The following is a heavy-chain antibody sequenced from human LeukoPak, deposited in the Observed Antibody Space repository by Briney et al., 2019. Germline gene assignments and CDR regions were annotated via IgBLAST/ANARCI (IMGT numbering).Heavy chain of an antibody. CDR1: GFSVSSHY. D-gene: IGHD6-13*01. Sequence: GGSLRLSCTASGFSVSSHYMSWVRQAPGRGLEWVSVIYSDGSTNYADSVKGRLTISRDNSKNTVYLQMNNLRAEDTAVYYCARAETAAGSYWGQGTPVTVSS. J-gene: IGHJ4*02. CDR2: IYSDGST. V-gene: IGHV3-53*01. CDR3: ARAETAAGSY.